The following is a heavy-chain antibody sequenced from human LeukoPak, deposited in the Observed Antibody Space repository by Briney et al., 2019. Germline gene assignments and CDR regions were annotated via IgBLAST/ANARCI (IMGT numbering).Heavy chain of an antibody. CDR1: GGSFSSYY. J-gene: IGHJ4*02. Sequence: SETLSLTCTVSGGSFSSYYWSWIRQPPGKGLEWIGYIYYSGSTNYNPSLKSRVTISVDTSKNQFSLKLSSVTAADTAVYYCARVDSSGWHRVDYWGQGTLVTVSS. V-gene: IGHV4-59*01. CDR2: IYYSGST. CDR3: ARVDSSGWHRVDY. D-gene: IGHD6-19*01.